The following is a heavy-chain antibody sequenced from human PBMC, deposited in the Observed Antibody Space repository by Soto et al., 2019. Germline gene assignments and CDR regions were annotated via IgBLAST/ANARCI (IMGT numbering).Heavy chain of an antibody. J-gene: IGHJ3*02. Sequence: EVRLLESGGGLVQPGGSLRLSCVASGFTFSNYAMSWVRQAPGKGLEWVSVVTGRSSSTYYADSVEGRFIISRDNSRNTVFLQMNSLGAEDTAVYYCTKHLPSKKNHRRWADAFHIWRQCTILTVSS. D-gene: IGHD3-16*01. CDR1: GFTFSNYA. CDR2: VTGRSSST. CDR3: TKHLPSKKNHRRWADAFHI. V-gene: IGHV3-23*01.